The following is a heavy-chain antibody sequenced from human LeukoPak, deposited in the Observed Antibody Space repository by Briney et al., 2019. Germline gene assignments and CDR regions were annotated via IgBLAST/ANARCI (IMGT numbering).Heavy chain of an antibody. CDR1: EATFSTYA. Sequence: PGNVSGKPSEATFSTYAISGVRQAPGQGLDWMGGIIPIFGTANYAQKFQGRVTITADESTSTAYMELSSLRSEDTAVYYCARVRSGSYWYYFDYWGQGTLVTVSS. CDR2: IIPIFGTA. D-gene: IGHD1-26*01. CDR3: ARVRSGSYWYYFDY. V-gene: IGHV1-69*13. J-gene: IGHJ4*02.